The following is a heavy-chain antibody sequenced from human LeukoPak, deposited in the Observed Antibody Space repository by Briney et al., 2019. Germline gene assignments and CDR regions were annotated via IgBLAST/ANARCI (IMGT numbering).Heavy chain of an antibody. J-gene: IGHJ5*02. CDR2: IYYSGYT. CDR1: GGSFSGYY. CDR3: ARHVEGDQLPIRNYFDP. V-gene: IGHV4-59*08. D-gene: IGHD2-2*01. Sequence: PSETLSLTCAVYGGSFSGYYWSWIRQPPGKGLEWIGYIYYSGYTSSDPSLKSRVTISVDTSKNQFSLRLSSVTAADTAVYYCARHVEGDQLPIRNYFDPWGQGTLVTVSS.